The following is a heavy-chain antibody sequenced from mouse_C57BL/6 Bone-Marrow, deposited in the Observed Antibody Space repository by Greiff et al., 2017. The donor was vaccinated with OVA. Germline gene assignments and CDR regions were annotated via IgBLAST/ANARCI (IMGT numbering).Heavy chain of an antibody. Sequence: VKLVESGAELVRPGASVTLSCKASGYTFTDYEMHWVKQTPVHGLEWIGAIDPETGGTAYNQKFKGKAILTADKSSSTAYMELRSLTSEDSAVYYCTNCYSNYYAMDYWGRGTAVTVSA. V-gene: IGHV1-15*01. CDR3: TNCYSNYYAMDY. D-gene: IGHD2-5*01. J-gene: IGHJ4*01. CDR1: GYTFTDYE. CDR2: IDPETGGT.